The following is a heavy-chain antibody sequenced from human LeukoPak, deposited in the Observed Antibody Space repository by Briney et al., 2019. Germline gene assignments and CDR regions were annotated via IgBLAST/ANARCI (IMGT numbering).Heavy chain of an antibody. CDR3: ITHLGYCSGGSCYLSYYFDD. CDR2: IKSKTDGGTT. CDR1: GFTFSNYA. Sequence: GGSLRLSCAASGFTFSNYAMIWVRQAPGKGLEWVGRIKSKTDGGTTDYAAPVKGRFTISRDDSNNTLNLQMNSLKTEDTAVYYCITHLGYCSGGSCYLSYYFDDWGQGTLVTVSS. J-gene: IGHJ4*02. D-gene: IGHD2-15*01. V-gene: IGHV3-15*01.